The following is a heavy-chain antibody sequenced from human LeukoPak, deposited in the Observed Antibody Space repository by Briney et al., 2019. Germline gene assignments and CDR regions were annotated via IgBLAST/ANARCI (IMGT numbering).Heavy chain of an antibody. J-gene: IGHJ4*02. CDR1: GFSFSSYW. CDR2: ISGSGGST. D-gene: IGHD3-22*01. Sequence: GGSLRLSCVASGFSFSSYWMSWVRQAPGKGLEWVSAISGSGGSTYYADSVKGRSTISRDNSKNTLYLQMNSLRAEDTAVYYCAKDSRVNYYDSSGYVDYWGQGTLVTVSS. V-gene: IGHV3-23*01. CDR3: AKDSRVNYYDSSGYVDY.